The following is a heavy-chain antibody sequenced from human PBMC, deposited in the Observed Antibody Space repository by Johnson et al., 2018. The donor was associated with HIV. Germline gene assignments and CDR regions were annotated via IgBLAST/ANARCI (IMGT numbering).Heavy chain of an antibody. J-gene: IGHJ3*01. CDR3: ARKQWLAKISSDAFDV. CDR2: SNSDGSDT. V-gene: IGHV3-74*03. CDR1: GFIFSRSW. D-gene: IGHD6-19*01. Sequence: VQLVESGGGLVQPGGSLRLSCAASGFIFSRSWMHWVRQVPGKGLVWVSRSNSDGSDTKYADSVKGRCTISRDNAKNTLYLQMNSLRAEDTAVYYCARKQWLAKISSDAFDVWGRGTVVTVSS.